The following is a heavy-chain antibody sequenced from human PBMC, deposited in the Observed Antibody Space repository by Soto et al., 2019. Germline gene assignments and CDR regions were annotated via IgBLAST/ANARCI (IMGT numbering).Heavy chain of an antibody. CDR2: IIPIFGTA. D-gene: IGHD6-13*01. J-gene: IGHJ6*02. Sequence: SVKVSCKASGGTFSSYAISWVRQAPGQGLEWMGGIIPIFGTANYAQKFQGRVTITADESTSTAYMELSSLRSEDTAVYYCARGGSIAAAGLYYYGMDVWGQGTTVTVSS. CDR1: GGTFSSYA. V-gene: IGHV1-69*13. CDR3: ARGGSIAAAGLYYYGMDV.